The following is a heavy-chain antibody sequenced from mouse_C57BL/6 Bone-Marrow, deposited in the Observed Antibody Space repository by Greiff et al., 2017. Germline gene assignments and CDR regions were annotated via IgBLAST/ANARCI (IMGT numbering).Heavy chain of an antibody. J-gene: IGHJ2*01. CDR1: GFTFSSYA. V-gene: IGHV5-4*03. CDR3: ATSRDY. CDR2: ISDGGSYT. Sequence: EVKLVESGGGLVKPGGSLKLSCAASGFTFSSYAMSWVRQTPEKRLEWVATISDGGSYTSYPDNVKGRFTISRDNAKNNLYLQMSHLKSEDTAMYYCATSRDYWGQGTTLTVSS.